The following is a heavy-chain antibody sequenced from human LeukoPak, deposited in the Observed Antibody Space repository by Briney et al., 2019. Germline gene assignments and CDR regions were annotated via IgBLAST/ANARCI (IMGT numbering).Heavy chain of an antibody. Sequence: KPSETLSLTCIVSGGSISSYYWSWIRQPPGKGLEWIGYIYYSGSTNYNPSLKSRVTISVDTSKNQFSLKLSFVTAADTAVYYCARVGIKTYYDFWSGYYTDNWFNPWGQGTLVTVSS. J-gene: IGHJ5*02. CDR1: GGSISSYY. CDR3: ARVGIKTYYDFWSGYYTDNWFNP. CDR2: IYYSGST. V-gene: IGHV4-59*01. D-gene: IGHD3-3*01.